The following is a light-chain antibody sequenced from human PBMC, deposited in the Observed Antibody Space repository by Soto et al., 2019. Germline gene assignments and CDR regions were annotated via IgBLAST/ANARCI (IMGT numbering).Light chain of an antibody. CDR2: AAS. J-gene: IGKJ1*01. CDR1: QGIRND. V-gene: IGKV1-6*01. Sequence: AIQMTQSPSSLSASVGDRVTITCRASQGIRNDLGWYQQKPGKAPKLLIYAASSLQSGVPSRFSGSGSGTNFTPPTSSPQPKVFATYYGLKNYNNRGTFGQGTKVHIK. CDR3: LKNYNNRGT.